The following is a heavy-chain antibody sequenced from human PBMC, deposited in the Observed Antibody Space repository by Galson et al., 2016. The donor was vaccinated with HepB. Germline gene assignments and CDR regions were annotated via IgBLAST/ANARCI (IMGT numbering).Heavy chain of an antibody. CDR2: IFHSGST. D-gene: IGHD1-26*01. Sequence: SETLSLTCAVSGGSINNRNWWSGVRQAPGKGLEWIGEIFHSGSTNYNPSLKSQVTIAIDKSKGKFSLKLNSVTAAETAVYYCARTEFGIVEATTSIVGHWGQGTLVTVSS. CDR3: ARTEFGIVEATTSIVGH. CDR1: GGSINNRNW. J-gene: IGHJ5*02. V-gene: IGHV4-4*02.